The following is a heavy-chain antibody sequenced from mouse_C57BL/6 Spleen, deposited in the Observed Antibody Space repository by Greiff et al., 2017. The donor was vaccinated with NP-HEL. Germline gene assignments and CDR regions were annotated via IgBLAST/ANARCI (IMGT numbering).Heavy chain of an antibody. CDR2: IYPGSGST. J-gene: IGHJ4*01. V-gene: IGHV1-55*01. Sequence: QVQLQQPGAELVKPGASVKMSCKASGYTFTSYWITWVKQRPGQGLEWIGDIYPGSGSTNYNEKFKSKATLTVDTSSSTAYMQLSSLTSEDSAVYYCARGGVTRGYAMDYWGQGTSVTVSS. CDR3: ARGGVTRGYAMDY. D-gene: IGHD2-3*01. CDR1: GYTFTSYW.